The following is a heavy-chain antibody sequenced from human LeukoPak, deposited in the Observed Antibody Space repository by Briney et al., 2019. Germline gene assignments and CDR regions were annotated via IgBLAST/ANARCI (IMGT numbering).Heavy chain of an antibody. J-gene: IGHJ4*02. CDR2: IYYSGST. V-gene: IGHV4-59*08. CDR3: AGTRSGGGSYHELFDY. CDR1: GGSISSYY. Sequence: PSETLSLTCTVSGGSISSYYWSWIRQPPGKGLEWIGYIYYSGSTNYNPSLKSRVTISVDTSKNQFSLKLSSVTAADTAVYYCAGTRSGGGSYHELFDYWGQGTLVTVSS. D-gene: IGHD1-26*01.